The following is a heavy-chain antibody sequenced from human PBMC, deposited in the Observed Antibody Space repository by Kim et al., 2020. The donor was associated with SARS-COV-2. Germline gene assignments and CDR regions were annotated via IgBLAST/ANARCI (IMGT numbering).Heavy chain of an antibody. CDR2: IIPIFGTA. D-gene: IGHD1-1*01. J-gene: IGHJ6*02. CDR3: ARGLERRSPYYYYYGMDV. Sequence: SVKVSCKASGGTFSSYAISWVRQAPGQGLEWMGGIIPIFGTANYAQKFQGRVTITADESTSTAYMELSSLRSEDTAVYYCARGLERRSPYYYYYGMDVWGQGTTVTVSS. CDR1: GGTFSSYA. V-gene: IGHV1-69*13.